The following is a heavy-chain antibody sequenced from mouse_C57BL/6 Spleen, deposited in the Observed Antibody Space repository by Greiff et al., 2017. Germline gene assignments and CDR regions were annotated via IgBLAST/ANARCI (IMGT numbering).Heavy chain of an antibody. CDR3: AREVVDAMDY. V-gene: IGHV1-64*01. CDR2: IHPNSGST. Sequence: QVQLQQPGAELVKPGASVKLSCKASGYTFTSSWMHWVKQRPGQGLEWIGMIHPNSGSTNYNEKFKSKATLTVDKSSSTAYMQLSSLTSEDSAVYYCAREVVDAMDYWGQGTSVTVSS. D-gene: IGHD1-1*01. CDR1: GYTFTSSW. J-gene: IGHJ4*01.